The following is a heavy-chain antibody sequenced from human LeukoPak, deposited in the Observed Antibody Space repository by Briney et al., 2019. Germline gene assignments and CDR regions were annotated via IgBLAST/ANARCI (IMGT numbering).Heavy chain of an antibody. CDR2: IYTSGST. CDR1: GGSISSYY. J-gene: IGHJ4*02. V-gene: IGHV4-4*09. Sequence: SETLSLTCTVSGGSISSYYWSWIRQPPGKGLEWIGYIYTSGSTNYNPSLKSRVTISVDTSKNQFSLKLTLVTAADTAVYYCARRGGDYWGQGILVTVSS. D-gene: IGHD4-23*01. CDR3: ARRGGDY.